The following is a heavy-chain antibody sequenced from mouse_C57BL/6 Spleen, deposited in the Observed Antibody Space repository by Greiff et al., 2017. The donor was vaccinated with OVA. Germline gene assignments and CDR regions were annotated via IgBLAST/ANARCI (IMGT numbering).Heavy chain of an antibody. J-gene: IGHJ1*03. V-gene: IGHV1-82*01. Sequence: VQLQESGPELVKPGASVKISCKASGYAFSSSWMNWVKQRPGKGLEWIGRIYPGDGDTNYNGKFKGKATLTADKSSSTAYMQLSSLTSEDSAVYFCVYSNHWYFDVWGTGTTVTVSS. D-gene: IGHD2-5*01. CDR1: GYAFSSSW. CDR2: IYPGDGDT. CDR3: VYSNHWYFDV.